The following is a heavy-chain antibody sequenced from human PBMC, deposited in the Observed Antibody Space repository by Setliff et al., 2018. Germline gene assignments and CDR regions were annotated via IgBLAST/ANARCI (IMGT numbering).Heavy chain of an antibody. J-gene: IGHJ4*02. CDR1: GASVRSHY. D-gene: IGHD6-6*01. CDR2: FFYSGDT. CDR3: ARGRNIAARLLDS. V-gene: IGHV4-59*02. Sequence: SETLSLTCTVSGASVRSHYWSWIRQSPEKGLEWIGFFFYSGDTKSNPSLKSRVTISIDTSKDQFSLKLISMTAADTAVYYCARGRNIAARLLDSWGQGTLVTVSS.